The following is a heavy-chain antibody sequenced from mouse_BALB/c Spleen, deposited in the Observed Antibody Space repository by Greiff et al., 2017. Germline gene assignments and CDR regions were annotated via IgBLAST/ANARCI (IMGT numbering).Heavy chain of an antibody. CDR2: ISSGSSTI. CDR1: DFTFSSFG. Sequence: DVMLVESGGGLVQPGGSRKLSCAASDFTFSSFGMHWVRQAPEKGLEWVAYISSGSSTIYYADTVKGRFTISRDNPKNTLFLQMTSLRSEDTAMYYCAREDWAWFAYWAKGLWSLSLQ. V-gene: IGHV5-17*02. J-gene: IGHJ3*01. CDR3: AREDWAWFAY. D-gene: IGHD4-1*01.